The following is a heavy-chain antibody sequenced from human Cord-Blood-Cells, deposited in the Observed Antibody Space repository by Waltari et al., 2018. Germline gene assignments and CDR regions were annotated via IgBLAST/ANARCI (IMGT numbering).Heavy chain of an antibody. D-gene: IGHD1-1*01. J-gene: IGHJ4*02. CDR1: GFTFSSYE. CDR3: ARFQLGFDY. Sequence: EVQLVESGGGLVQPGGSLRLSCAASGFTFSSYEMNWVGQAPGKVLGGFSYISSSGSTIYYAVSVNGRFTISRDNAKNSLYLQMNSLRAEDTAVYYCARFQLGFDYWGQGTLVTVSS. V-gene: IGHV3-48*03. CDR2: ISSSGSTI.